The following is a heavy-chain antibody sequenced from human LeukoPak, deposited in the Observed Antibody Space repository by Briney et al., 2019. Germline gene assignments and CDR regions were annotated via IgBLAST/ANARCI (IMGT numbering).Heavy chain of an antibody. V-gene: IGHV1-2*02. CDR1: GYTFTGYY. CDR3: ARGRGYSGYDYSDY. J-gene: IGHJ4*02. D-gene: IGHD5-12*01. Sequence: ASVKVSCKASGYTFTGYYMHWVRQAPGQGLEWMGWINPNSGGTNYAQKFQGRVTMTRDTSISTAYMELSRLRSDDTAVYYCARGRGYSGYDYSDYWGQGTLVTVSS. CDR2: INPNSGGT.